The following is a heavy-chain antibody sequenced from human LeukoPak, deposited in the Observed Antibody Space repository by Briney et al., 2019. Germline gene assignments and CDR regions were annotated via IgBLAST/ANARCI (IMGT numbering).Heavy chain of an antibody. J-gene: IGHJ1*01. CDR3: ADIGGGGSNTR. CDR2: IRKKSDRYTT. CDR1: GFTVIDHY. Sequence: GGSLRVSCVASGFTVIDHYLDWVRQARGKGLEWVGLIRKKSDRYTTEYAASVKGRFTISRDDSTNSVYLQMSSLKSEDTAVYYCADIGGGGSNTRWGEGTVVTVSS. V-gene: IGHV3-72*01. D-gene: IGHD2-15*01.